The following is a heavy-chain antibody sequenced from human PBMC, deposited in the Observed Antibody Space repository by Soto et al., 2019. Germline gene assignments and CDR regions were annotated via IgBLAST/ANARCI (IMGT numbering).Heavy chain of an antibody. CDR2: SNPNTGGT. Sequence: QVQLVQSGADVQKPGASVTVSCKASGYTFTDYYIHWVRQAPGQGLEWMGWSNPNTGGTKLAQNLQGRVTLTRDTSVSTAYMELVRLTSDDTAVYYCARERRPGMAVPAARGVDYYGMDVWGQGTTVTVSS. J-gene: IGHJ6*02. D-gene: IGHD2-2*01. CDR1: GYTFTDYY. V-gene: IGHV1-2*02. CDR3: ARERRPGMAVPAARGVDYYGMDV.